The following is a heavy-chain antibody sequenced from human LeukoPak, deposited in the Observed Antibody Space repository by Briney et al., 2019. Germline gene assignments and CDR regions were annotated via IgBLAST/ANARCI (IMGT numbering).Heavy chain of an antibody. D-gene: IGHD6-13*01. V-gene: IGHV3-21*01. CDR1: GFTFSSYS. J-gene: IGHJ3*02. CDR3: ASGASRWSLDVFDI. CDR2: INNSSNYI. Sequence: GGSLRLSCAVSGFTFSSYSMNWVRQAPGKGLEWVSSINNSSNYIYYADSVKGRFTISRDNAKNSLYLQMNSLRAEDTAVYYCASGASRWSLDVFDIWGQGTMVTVSS.